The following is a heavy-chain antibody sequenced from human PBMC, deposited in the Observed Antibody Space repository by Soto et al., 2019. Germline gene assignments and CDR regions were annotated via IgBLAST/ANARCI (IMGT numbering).Heavy chain of an antibody. D-gene: IGHD3-22*01. J-gene: IGHJ6*02. CDR3: AGGGYYDSSGSRNYYYYGVNV. V-gene: IGHV1-18*04. CDR2: ISAYDGNT. Sequence: QAQLVQSGAEVKKPGASVKVSCKASGYTFTSYGINWVRQAPGQGLEWLGWISAYDGNTKYAQSVQGRVSMTTDTSTKTAYMELRSLRSDDTAMYYCAGGGYYDSSGSRNYYYYGVNVWGQGTTVSVSS. CDR1: GYTFTSYG.